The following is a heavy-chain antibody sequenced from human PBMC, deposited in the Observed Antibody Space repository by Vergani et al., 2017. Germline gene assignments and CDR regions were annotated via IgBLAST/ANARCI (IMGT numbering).Heavy chain of an antibody. V-gene: IGHV1-69-2*01. Sequence: VQLVQSGAEVKKPGSSVKVSCKASGGTFSSYTISWVQQAPGKGLEWMGLVDPEDGETIYAEKFQGRVTITADTSTDTAYMELSSLRSEDTAVYYCASPGGVYDSSGYCVDYWGQGTLVTVSS. J-gene: IGHJ4*02. CDR3: ASPGGVYDSSGYCVDY. CDR1: GGTFSSYT. CDR2: VDPEDGET. D-gene: IGHD3-22*01.